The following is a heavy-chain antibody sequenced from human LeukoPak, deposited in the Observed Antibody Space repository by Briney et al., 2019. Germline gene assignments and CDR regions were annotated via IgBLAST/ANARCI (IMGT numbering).Heavy chain of an antibody. CDR2: IYTSGIT. J-gene: IGHJ4*02. CDR3: AKDTLNYYDSSGYQFDY. V-gene: IGHV3-53*05. D-gene: IGHD3-22*01. CDR1: GFTVSSNY. Sequence: GSLRLSCAASGFTVSSNYMSWVRQAPGKGLEWVSLIYTSGITKYRDSVRGRFTISRDNAKNSLYLQMNSLRAEDTALYYCAKDTLNYYDSSGYQFDYWGQGTLVTVSS.